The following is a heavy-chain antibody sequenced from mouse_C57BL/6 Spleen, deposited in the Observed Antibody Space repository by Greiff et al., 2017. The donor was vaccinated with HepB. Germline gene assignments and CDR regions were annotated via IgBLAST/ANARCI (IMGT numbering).Heavy chain of an antibody. J-gene: IGHJ1*03. CDR3: ARSGTTVVVPGYFDV. Sequence: VQLQQPGAELVKPGASVKMSCKASGYTFTSYWITWVKQRPGQGLEWIGDIYPGSGRTNYNEKFKSKATLTVDTSSSTAYMQLSSLTSEDSAVYYCARSGTTVVVPGYFDVWGTGTTVTVSS. D-gene: IGHD1-1*01. CDR1: GYTFTSYW. V-gene: IGHV1-55*01. CDR2: IYPGSGRT.